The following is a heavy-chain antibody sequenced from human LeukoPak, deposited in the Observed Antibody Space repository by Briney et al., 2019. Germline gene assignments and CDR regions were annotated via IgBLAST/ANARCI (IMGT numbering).Heavy chain of an antibody. J-gene: IGHJ6*03. CDR1: GFTFSSFA. V-gene: IGHV3-23*01. Sequence: GGSLRLSCAASGFTFSSFAMNWVRQAPGKGLEWVSIISGGGDNTYYTDSVKGRFTISRDNSKNTLFLQMNSLRAEDTAVYYCARDRIAVAGLPWHMDVWGKGTTVTISS. D-gene: IGHD6-19*01. CDR3: ARDRIAVAGLPWHMDV. CDR2: ISGGGDNT.